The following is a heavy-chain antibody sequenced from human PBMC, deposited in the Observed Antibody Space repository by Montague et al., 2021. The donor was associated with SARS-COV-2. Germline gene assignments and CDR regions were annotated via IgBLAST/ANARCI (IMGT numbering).Heavy chain of an antibody. J-gene: IGHJ6*02. CDR3: ARDDIVLQGVTKGMDV. V-gene: IGHV4-39*07. D-gene: IGHD3-10*01. CDR1: GGSISSSNYY. Sequence: SETRSLTCTVSGGSISSSNYYWGWIRQPPGKGLGWIGNMYYSGSTYYNPSLKSRVTISIDTSKNQFSLKLSSVTAADTAVYYCARDDIVLQGVTKGMDVWGQGTTVTVSS. CDR2: MYYSGST.